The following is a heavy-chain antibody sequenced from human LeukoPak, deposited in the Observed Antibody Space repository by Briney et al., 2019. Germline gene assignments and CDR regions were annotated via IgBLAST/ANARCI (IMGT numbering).Heavy chain of an antibody. Sequence: GESLKISCQGSGYSFTSYWITWVRQMPGKGLEWMGRIDPSDSYTDYSPSFQGHVTISADKSISTAYLQWSSLRASDTAMYYCAKTGDPYYGSGSYGMDVWGQGTTVTVSS. CDR2: IDPSDSYT. CDR3: AKTGDPYYGSGSYGMDV. CDR1: GYSFTSYW. D-gene: IGHD3-10*01. V-gene: IGHV5-10-1*01. J-gene: IGHJ6*02.